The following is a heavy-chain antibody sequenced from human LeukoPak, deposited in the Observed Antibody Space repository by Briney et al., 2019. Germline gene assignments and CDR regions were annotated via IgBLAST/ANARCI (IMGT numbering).Heavy chain of an antibody. J-gene: IGHJ3*02. CDR1: GYSFTGYW. CDR3: ARRFFGSWDAFDI. Sequence: GESPKISCKGSGYSFTGYWIGWVRQMPGKGLEWMGIIYPGDSDTRYSPSFQGQVTISADNSINTAYLQWSSLKASDTAMYYCARRFFGSWDAFDIWGQGTMVSMSS. V-gene: IGHV5-51*01. CDR2: IYPGDSDT. D-gene: IGHD3-3*01.